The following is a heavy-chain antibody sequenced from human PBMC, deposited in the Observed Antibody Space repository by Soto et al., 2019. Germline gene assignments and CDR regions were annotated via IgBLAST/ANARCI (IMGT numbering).Heavy chain of an antibody. CDR1: GFTFSDYY. CDR3: ARDRPATLLAFDI. D-gene: IGHD2-15*01. J-gene: IGHJ3*02. CDR2: ISSSGSTI. Sequence: PGGSLRLSCAASGFTFSDYYMSWIRQAPGKGLEWVPYISSSGSTIYYAYSVKGRFTISRDNAKNSLYLQMNSLRAEDTAVYYCARDRPATLLAFDIWGQGTMVTVSS. V-gene: IGHV3-11*01.